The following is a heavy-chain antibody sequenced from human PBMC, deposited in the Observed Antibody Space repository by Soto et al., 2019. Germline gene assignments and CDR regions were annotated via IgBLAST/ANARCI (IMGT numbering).Heavy chain of an antibody. CDR2: ISYDGSNK. J-gene: IGHJ4*02. CDR3: ARDGDMVRGVGGFDY. V-gene: IGHV3-30-3*01. CDR1: GFTFSSYA. Sequence: GGSLRLSCAASGFTFSSYAMHWVRQAPGKGLEWVAVISYDGSNKYYADSVKGRFTISRDNSKNTLYLQMNSLRAEDTAVYYCARDGDMVRGVGGFDYWGQGTLVTVSS. D-gene: IGHD3-10*01.